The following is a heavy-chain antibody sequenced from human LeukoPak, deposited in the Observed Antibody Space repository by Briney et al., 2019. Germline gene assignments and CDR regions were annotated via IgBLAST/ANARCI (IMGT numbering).Heavy chain of an antibody. J-gene: IGHJ4*02. V-gene: IGHV3-15*01. D-gene: IGHD1-26*01. CDR2: IKSKTDGGTT. CDR1: GFTFSKNS. Sequence: GGSLRLSCAASGFTFSKNSMNWVRQAPGKGLEWVGRIKSKTDGGTTDYAAPVKGRFTISRDDSKNTLYLQMISLKTEDTAVYYCTTNRQSGSHDYWGQGTLVTVSS. CDR3: TTNRQSGSHDY.